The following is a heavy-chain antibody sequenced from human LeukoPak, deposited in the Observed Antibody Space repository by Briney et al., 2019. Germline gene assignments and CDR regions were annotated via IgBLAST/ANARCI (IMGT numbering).Heavy chain of an antibody. CDR3: ARGRGVLQQLVPYFDY. D-gene: IGHD6-13*01. CDR1: GGTFSSYD. Sequence: ASVKVSCKASGGTFSSYDISWVRQAPGQGLEWMGGIIPIFGTANYAQKFQGRVTITADESTSTAYMELSSLRSEDTAVYYCARGRGVLQQLVPYFDYWGQGTLVTVSS. CDR2: IIPIFGTA. J-gene: IGHJ4*02. V-gene: IGHV1-69*13.